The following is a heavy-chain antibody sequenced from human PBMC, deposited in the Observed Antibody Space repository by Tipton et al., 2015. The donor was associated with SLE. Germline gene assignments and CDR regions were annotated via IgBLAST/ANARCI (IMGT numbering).Heavy chain of an antibody. V-gene: IGHV3-7*01. D-gene: IGHD1-7*01. J-gene: IGHJ3*02. CDR1: GFTFSSYW. CDR2: IKQDGSAK. Sequence: SLRLSCAASGFTFSSYWMNWVRQAPGKGLEWVANIKQDGSAKYYVDSVKGRFTTSRDNAKNSLYLQMNSLRAEDTAVYYCVRKTYNWNSNAFDIWGQGTVVTVSP. CDR3: VRKTYNWNSNAFDI.